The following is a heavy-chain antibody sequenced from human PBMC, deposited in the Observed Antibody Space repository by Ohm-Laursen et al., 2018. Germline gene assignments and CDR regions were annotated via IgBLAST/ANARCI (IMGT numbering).Heavy chain of an antibody. CDR1: GFTFSDYY. D-gene: IGHD3-16*01. V-gene: IGHV3-11*01. CDR3: ARDGGSYQDDVFDI. J-gene: IGHJ3*02. CDR2: ISSSGSTI. Sequence: SLRLSCAASGFTFSDYYMSWIRQAPGKGLAWASYISSSGSTIYYADSVKGRFTISRDNAKNSLYLQMNSLRAEDTAVYYCARDGGSYQDDVFDIWGQGTMVTVSS.